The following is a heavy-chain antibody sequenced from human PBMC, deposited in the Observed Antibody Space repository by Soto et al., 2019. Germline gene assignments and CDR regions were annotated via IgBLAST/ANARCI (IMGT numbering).Heavy chain of an antibody. Sequence: LRLSCAASGFTFSSYWMSWVRQAPGKGLEWVANIKQDGSEKYYVDSVKGRFTISRDNAKNSLYLQMNSLRAEDTAVYYCARSPLYCYHRSRYSHWGQGTLVIVSS. J-gene: IGHJ4*02. V-gene: IGHV3-7*01. CDR1: GFTFSSYW. CDR3: ARSPLYCYHRSRYSH. D-gene: IGHD3-22*01. CDR2: IKQDGSEK.